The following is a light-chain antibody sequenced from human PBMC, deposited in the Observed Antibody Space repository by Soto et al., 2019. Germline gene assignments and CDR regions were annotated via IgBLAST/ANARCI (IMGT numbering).Light chain of an antibody. CDR1: SSDVGSYNR. CDR2: EVN. Sequence: QSALTQPPSVSGSPGQSVAISCTGTSSDVGSYNRVSWYQQSPGTAPKLIIYEVNNRPPGVPDRFSGSKSGNTASLTISGFQAEDEADYYCSSYTSSSTYVCGTGTKVTVL. V-gene: IGLV2-18*02. J-gene: IGLJ1*01. CDR3: SSYTSSSTYV.